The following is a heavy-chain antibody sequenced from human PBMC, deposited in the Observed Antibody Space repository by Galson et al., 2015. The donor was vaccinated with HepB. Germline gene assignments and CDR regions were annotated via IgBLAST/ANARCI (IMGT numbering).Heavy chain of an antibody. CDR2: ISYDGSNK. V-gene: IGHV3-30-3*01. CDR3: ASLATAGNYYYGMDV. D-gene: IGHD6-13*01. J-gene: IGHJ6*02. CDR1: GFTFSSYA. Sequence: SLRLSCAASGFTFSSYAMHWVRQAPGKGLEWVVVISYDGSNKYYADSVKGRFTISRDNSKNTLYLQMNSLRAEDTAVYYCASLATAGNYYYGMDVWGQGTTDTVSS.